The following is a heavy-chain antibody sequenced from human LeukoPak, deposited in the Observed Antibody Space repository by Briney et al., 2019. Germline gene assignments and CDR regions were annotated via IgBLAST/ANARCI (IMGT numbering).Heavy chain of an antibody. D-gene: IGHD5-24*01. J-gene: IGHJ3*02. V-gene: IGHV1-2*02. Sequence: ASVKVSCKASGYTFTGYYMHWVRQAPGQGLEWMGWINPNSGGTNYAQKFQGRVTMTRDTSISTAYMELSRLRSDDTAVYYCARDRGRDGYNVGSFDIWGQGTMVTVSS. CDR2: INPNSGGT. CDR1: GYTFTGYY. CDR3: ARDRGRDGYNVGSFDI.